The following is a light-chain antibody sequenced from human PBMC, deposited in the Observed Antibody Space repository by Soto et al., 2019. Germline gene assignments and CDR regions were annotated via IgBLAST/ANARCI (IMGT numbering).Light chain of an antibody. V-gene: IGKV1-33*01. J-gene: IGKJ2*01. CDR1: QDISNY. CDR3: QQYDNLPHT. CDR2: DAS. Sequence: DIPMTQSPSSLSASVGDRVTITCQASQDISNYLNWYQQKPGKAPELLIYDASNLETGVPSRFSGSGSGTEFTFTISSLQPEDIATYYCQQYDNLPHTFGQGTKLEIK.